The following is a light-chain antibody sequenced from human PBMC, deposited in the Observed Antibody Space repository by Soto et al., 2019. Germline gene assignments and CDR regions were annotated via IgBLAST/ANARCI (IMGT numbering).Light chain of an antibody. CDR3: QSYDSSLSGVL. V-gene: IGLV1-40*01. CDR1: NSNIGAGFD. J-gene: IGLJ2*01. CDR2: GNS. Sequence: QSVLTQPPSVSGAPGQRVTISCTGSNSNIGAGFDVHWYQQLPGTAPKLLIYGNSIRPSGVPDRFSGSKSGTSASLAITGLQAEDEADYYCQSYDSSLSGVLFGGGTKLTVL.